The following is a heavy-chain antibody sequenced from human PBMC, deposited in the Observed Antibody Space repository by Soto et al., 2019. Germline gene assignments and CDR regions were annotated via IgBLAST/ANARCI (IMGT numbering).Heavy chain of an antibody. J-gene: IGHJ3*02. CDR3: ARATASYYDSSGYAFDI. D-gene: IGHD3-22*01. CDR2: IYWDDDK. V-gene: IGHV2-5*02. Sequence: QTTLKESGPTLVKPTQTLTLTCTFSGFSLSTSGVGVGWIRQPPGKALEWLALIYWDDDKRYSPSLKSRLTLTKDTSKNQVVLIMTNMDPVDTATYYCARATASYYDSSGYAFDIWGQGTMVTVSS. CDR1: GFSLSTSGVG.